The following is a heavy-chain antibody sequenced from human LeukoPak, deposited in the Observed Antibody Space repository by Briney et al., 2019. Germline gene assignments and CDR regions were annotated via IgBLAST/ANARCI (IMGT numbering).Heavy chain of an antibody. CDR3: AKGGKWDVTPFDY. Sequence: GGSLRLSCAASGFTFTSYSMNWVRQAPGKGLEWVSTISGGGGSTYYADSVKGRFTISRDNSKNTLYLQVNSLRAEDTAVYYYAKGGKWDVTPFDYWAREPWSPSPQ. CDR1: GFTFTSYS. V-gene: IGHV3-23*01. J-gene: IGHJ4*02. D-gene: IGHD1-26*01. CDR2: ISGGGGST.